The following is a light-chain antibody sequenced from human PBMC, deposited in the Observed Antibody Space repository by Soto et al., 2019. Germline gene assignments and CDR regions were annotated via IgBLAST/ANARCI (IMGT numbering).Light chain of an antibody. J-gene: IGKJ5*01. V-gene: IGKV1-8*01. CDR1: QGISSY. CDR2: AAS. Sequence: AIRMTHSPSSFSASTGDRVTITSRASQGISSYLAWYQQKPEKAPKLLIYAASTLQSGVPSRFSGSGSGTEFTLTICCLQAEDFATYYCQQYNRYLITFGQGTRLEIK. CDR3: QQYNRYLIT.